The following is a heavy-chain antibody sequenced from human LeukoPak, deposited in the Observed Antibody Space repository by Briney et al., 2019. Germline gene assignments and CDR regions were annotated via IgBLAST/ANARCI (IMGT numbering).Heavy chain of an antibody. V-gene: IGHV3-21*01. CDR1: GFTXSSYS. J-gene: IGHJ4*02. Sequence: XLXXXXSGFTXSSYSMNWVRQAPGKGLEWVSSISSSSSYIYYADSVKGRFTISRDNAKNSLYLQMNSLRAEDTAVYYCARDITGDYWGQGTLVTVSS. CDR3: ARDITGDY. D-gene: IGHD1-20*01. CDR2: ISSSSSYI.